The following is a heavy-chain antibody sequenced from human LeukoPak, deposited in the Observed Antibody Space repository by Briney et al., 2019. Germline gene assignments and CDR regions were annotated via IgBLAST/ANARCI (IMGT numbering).Heavy chain of an antibody. CDR1: GFTFSTYW. J-gene: IGHJ4*02. Sequence: PGGSLRLSCAASGFTFSTYWMTWVRQAPGKGLEWVSVIYSGGSTYYADSVKGRFTISRDNSKNTLYLQMNSLRAEDTAVYYCARDHYDILTGYTPLGYWGQGTLVTVSS. CDR2: IYSGGST. D-gene: IGHD3-9*01. V-gene: IGHV3-53*01. CDR3: ARDHYDILTGYTPLGY.